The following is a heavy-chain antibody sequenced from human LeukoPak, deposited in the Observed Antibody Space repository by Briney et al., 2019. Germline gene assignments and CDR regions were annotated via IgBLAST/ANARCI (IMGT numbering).Heavy chain of an antibody. CDR1: GSRFTSYW. CDR3: ARHYTEWLEGFFDY. J-gene: IGHJ4*02. V-gene: IGHV5-51*01. Sequence: GESLKISCQGSGSRFTSYWIGWARRLPGKGLEWMGIIYPGDSDTRYSPSFQGQVTISADKSISTAYLQWSSLKASDTAMYYCARHYTEWLEGFFDYWGQGTLVTVSS. CDR2: IYPGDSDT. D-gene: IGHD6-19*01.